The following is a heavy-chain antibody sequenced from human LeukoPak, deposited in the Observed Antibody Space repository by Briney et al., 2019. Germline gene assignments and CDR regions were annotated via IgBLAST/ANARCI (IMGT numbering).Heavy chain of an antibody. Sequence: PGGSLRLSCAASGFTFSSYWMHWVRQAPGKGLVWVSRINSDGSTTTYADSVKGRFTISRDNAKNTLYLQMSSLRAEDTAVYFCARDGCSGGSCDYYYYYGMGVWGQGTTVTVSS. CDR1: GFTFSSYW. CDR2: INSDGSTT. J-gene: IGHJ6*02. V-gene: IGHV3-74*01. CDR3: ARDGCSGGSCDYYYYYGMGV. D-gene: IGHD2-15*01.